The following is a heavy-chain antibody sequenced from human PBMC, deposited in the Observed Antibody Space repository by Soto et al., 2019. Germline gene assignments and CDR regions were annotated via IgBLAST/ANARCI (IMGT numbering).Heavy chain of an antibody. CDR1: GFTFSSYA. Sequence: GGSLRLWCTSSGFTFSSYAMSWVRQAPGKGLEWVSAISGSGGSTYYADSVKGRFTISRDNSKNTLYLQMNSLRAEDTAVYYCAKDLPMIVVDGAFDIWGQGTMVPVSS. CDR3: AKDLPMIVVDGAFDI. J-gene: IGHJ3*02. V-gene: IGHV3-23*01. D-gene: IGHD3-22*01. CDR2: ISGSGGST.